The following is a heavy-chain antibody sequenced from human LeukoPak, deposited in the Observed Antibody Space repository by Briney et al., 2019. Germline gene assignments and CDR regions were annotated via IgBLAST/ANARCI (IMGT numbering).Heavy chain of an antibody. CDR3: ARDRYYGSGSYSLMGTYHPLIDY. CDR1: GFTFSSYS. J-gene: IGHJ4*02. Sequence: GSLRLSCAASGFTFSSYSMNWVRQAPGKGLEWVSSISSSSSYIYYADSVKGRFTISRDNAKNSLYLQMNSLRAEDTAVYYCARDRYYGSGSYSLMGTYHPLIDYWGQGTLVTVSS. CDR2: ISSSSSYI. D-gene: IGHD3-10*01. V-gene: IGHV3-21*01.